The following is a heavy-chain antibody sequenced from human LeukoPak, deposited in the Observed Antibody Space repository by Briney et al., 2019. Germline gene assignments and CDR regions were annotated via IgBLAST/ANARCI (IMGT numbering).Heavy chain of an antibody. CDR3: AREGPRGNSQFDY. V-gene: IGHV3-33*01. Sequence: GGSLRLSCAASGFTFSNYGMHWVRQAPGKGLEWVALIWYDGTNKYYTDSVRGRFTISRENTQNTLYLQMNSLRVEDTALYYCAREGPRGNSQFDYWGQGTLVTVSS. CDR2: IWYDGTNK. CDR1: GFTFSNYG. J-gene: IGHJ4*02. D-gene: IGHD2/OR15-2a*01.